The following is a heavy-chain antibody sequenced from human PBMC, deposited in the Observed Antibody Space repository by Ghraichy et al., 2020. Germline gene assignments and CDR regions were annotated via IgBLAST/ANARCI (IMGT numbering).Heavy chain of an antibody. CDR1: GGSISSSSYY. CDR2: IYYSGST. D-gene: IGHD3-22*01. CDR3: ARHGNSYYYDTLGPFDY. V-gene: IGHV4-39*01. Sequence: SETLSLTCTVSGGSISSSSYYWGWLRQPPGKGLVWIGSIYYSGSTYYNPSLKSRVTISVDTSKNQFSLKLSSVTAADTAVYYCARHGNSYYYDTLGPFDYWGQGTLVTVSS. J-gene: IGHJ4*02.